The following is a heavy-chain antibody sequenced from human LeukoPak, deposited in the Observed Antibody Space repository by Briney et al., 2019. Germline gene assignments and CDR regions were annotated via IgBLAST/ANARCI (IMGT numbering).Heavy chain of an antibody. D-gene: IGHD5-12*01. CDR2: IYYSGST. V-gene: IGHV4-59*12. Sequence: SETLSLTCTVSGGSITNYYLSWIRQPPGKGLEWVGYIYYSGSTNYNPSLKSRVTISVDTSKNQFSLKLSSVTAADTAVYYCARRRRVATWAPYYYYGMDVWGQGTTVTVSS. CDR3: ARRRRVATWAPYYYYGMDV. J-gene: IGHJ6*02. CDR1: GGSITNYY.